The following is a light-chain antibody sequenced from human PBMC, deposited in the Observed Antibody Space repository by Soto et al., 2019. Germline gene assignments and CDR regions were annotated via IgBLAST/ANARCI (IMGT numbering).Light chain of an antibody. CDR3: CSYAGSSTPRV. CDR1: SSDVGSYNL. CDR2: EGS. J-gene: IGLJ2*01. Sequence: QSALTQPASVSGSPGQSITISCTGTSSDVGSYNLVSWYQQHPGKAPKLMIYEGSKRPSGVSNRFSGSKSGKTASLTISGLQAEDEADYYCCSYAGSSTPRVFGGGTQLTVL. V-gene: IGLV2-23*01.